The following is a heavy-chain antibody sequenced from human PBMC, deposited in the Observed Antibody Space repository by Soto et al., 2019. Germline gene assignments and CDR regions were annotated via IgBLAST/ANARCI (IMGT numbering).Heavy chain of an antibody. D-gene: IGHD4-17*01. CDR2: IYPGDSDT. CDR1: GYSFTSYW. V-gene: IGHV5-51*01. CDR3: ARYRHTVNTYRHNWYNL. J-gene: IGHJ5*02. Sequence: GESLKISCKGSGYSFTSYWIGWVRQMPGKVLEWMGIIYPGDSDTRYSRSFQGQVTISADKSISTAYLQWSSLKASDTAMYYYARYRHTVNTYRHNWYNLWGQGTRVTVSS.